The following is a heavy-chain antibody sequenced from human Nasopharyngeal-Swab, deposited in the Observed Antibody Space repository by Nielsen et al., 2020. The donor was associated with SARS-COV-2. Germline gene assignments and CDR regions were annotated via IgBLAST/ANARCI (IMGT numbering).Heavy chain of an antibody. V-gene: IGHV7-4-1*02. Sequence: ASVTCKTSGYSFSNYAINWVRQAPGQGFEWMGWINTNTGIPTYVQGFTGRFVFSLDTAVSTAFLQINSLKSEDTGLYYCAREVGDAFDVWGQGTMVTVSS. CDR2: INTNTGIP. J-gene: IGHJ3*01. CDR3: AREVGDAFDV. CDR1: GYSFSNYA.